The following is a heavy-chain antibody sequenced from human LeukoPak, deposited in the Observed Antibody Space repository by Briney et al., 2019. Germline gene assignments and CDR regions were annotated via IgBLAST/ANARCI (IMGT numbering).Heavy chain of an antibody. J-gene: IGHJ4*02. CDR1: GFTSSSYA. V-gene: IGHV3-23*01. CDR3: AKDQWVSGSQPDY. Sequence: GGSLRLSCAASGFTSSSYAMSWVRQAPGKGLEWVSAISGSGGSTYYADSVKGRFTISRDNSKNTLYLQMNSLRAEDTAVYYCAKDQWVSGSQPDYWGQGTLVTVSS. D-gene: IGHD1-26*01. CDR2: ISGSGGST.